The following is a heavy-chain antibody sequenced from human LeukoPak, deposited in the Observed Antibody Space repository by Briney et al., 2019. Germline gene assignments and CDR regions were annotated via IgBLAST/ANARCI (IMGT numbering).Heavy chain of an antibody. CDR1: GFPFSSFA. J-gene: IGHJ4*02. Sequence: GGSLRLSCAASGFPFSSFAMHWVRQALGKGLEWVAVLSYDASNEYYADSVKGRFTISRDNSMNTLYLQMNSLRTEDTAVYYCARDRVGSSQFDYWGQGALVTVSS. CDR2: LSYDASNE. CDR3: ARDRVGSSQFDY. V-gene: IGHV3-30*01. D-gene: IGHD1-26*01.